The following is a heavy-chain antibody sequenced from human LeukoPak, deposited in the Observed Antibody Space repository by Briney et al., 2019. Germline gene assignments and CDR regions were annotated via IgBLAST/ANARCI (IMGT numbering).Heavy chain of an antibody. CDR3: AKEGYCSSTSCSPYFDY. Sequence: GGSLRLSCAASGFTFSSYAMSWVRQAPGKGLEWVSAIGGSGGSTYYADSVKGRFTISRDNSKNTLYLQMNSLRAEDTAVYYCAKEGYCSSTSCSPYFDYWGQGTLVTVSS. D-gene: IGHD2-2*01. CDR2: IGGSGGST. CDR1: GFTFSSYA. V-gene: IGHV3-23*01. J-gene: IGHJ4*02.